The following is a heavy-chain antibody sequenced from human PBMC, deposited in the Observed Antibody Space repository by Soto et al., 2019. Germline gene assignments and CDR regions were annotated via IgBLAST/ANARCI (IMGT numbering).Heavy chain of an antibody. CDR3: AREVFRGSSLPYGMDV. D-gene: IGHD3-10*01. J-gene: IGHJ6*02. CDR2: INPNSGGT. V-gene: IGHV1-2*04. Sequence: ASVKVSCKASGYTFTGYYMHWVRQAPGQGLEWMGWINPNSGGTNYAQKFQGWVTMTRDTSISTAYMELSRLRSDDTAVYYCAREVFRGSSLPYGMDVWGQGTTATVSS. CDR1: GYTFTGYY.